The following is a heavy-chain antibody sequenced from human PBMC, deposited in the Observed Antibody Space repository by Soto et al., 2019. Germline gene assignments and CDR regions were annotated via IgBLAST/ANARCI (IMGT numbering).Heavy chain of an antibody. CDR2: IKQDGSEK. Sequence: EVQLVESGGGLVQPGGSLRLSCAASGFTFSSYWMSWVRQAPGKGLEWVANIKQDGSEKYYVDSVKGRFTISRDNAKNSLYMQMNSLRAEDTAVEYCAREGGGSGGYRSVAFDIWGQGTMVTVSS. D-gene: IGHD6-19*01. J-gene: IGHJ3*02. CDR3: AREGGGSGGYRSVAFDI. V-gene: IGHV3-7*01. CDR1: GFTFSSYW.